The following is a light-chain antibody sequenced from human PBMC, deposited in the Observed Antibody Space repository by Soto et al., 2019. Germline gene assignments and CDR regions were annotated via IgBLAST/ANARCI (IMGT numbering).Light chain of an antibody. CDR3: QQYGALPPT. J-gene: IGKJ4*01. CDR1: QTVSNTY. CDR2: GAF. Sequence: MVLTQFPGALSLSPGERVTLACRASQTVSNTYLAWYQQKSGQAPKFLIDGAFNRAAGIPDRFSGSGSGTDFTLNISRLEPADFAVYYCQQYGALPPTFGGGTKVEIK. V-gene: IGKV3-20*01.